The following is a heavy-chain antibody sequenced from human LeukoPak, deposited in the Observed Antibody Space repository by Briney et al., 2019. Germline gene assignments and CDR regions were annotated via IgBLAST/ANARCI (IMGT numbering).Heavy chain of an antibody. V-gene: IGHV3-23*01. CDR1: GFTFSSYA. CDR2: ISGSGGST. D-gene: IGHD3-3*01. J-gene: IGHJ6*03. Sequence: GGSLRLSCAASGFTFSSYAMSWVRQAPGKGLEWVSAISGSGGSTYYADSVKGRFTISRDNAKNSLYLQMNSLRAEDTAVYYCAREDGSITIFGVVTTYYYYMDVWGKGTRSPSP. CDR3: AREDGSITIFGVVTTYYYYMDV.